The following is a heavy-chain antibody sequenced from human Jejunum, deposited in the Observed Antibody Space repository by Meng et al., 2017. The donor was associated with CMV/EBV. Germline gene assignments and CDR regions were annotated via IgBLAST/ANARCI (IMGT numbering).Heavy chain of an antibody. CDR1: FTFSNSW. D-gene: IGHD1-26*01. CDR2: TNEEGNDK. Sequence: FTFSNSWMIWVRQAPGKGLEWVAKTNEEGNDKYYVDSVKGRFTISRDNAKNTLYLQVHSLRAEDTAVYYCAKHQGSGIYYNYFDYWGQGTLVTVSS. CDR3: AKHQGSGIYYNYFDY. J-gene: IGHJ4*02. V-gene: IGHV3-7*03.